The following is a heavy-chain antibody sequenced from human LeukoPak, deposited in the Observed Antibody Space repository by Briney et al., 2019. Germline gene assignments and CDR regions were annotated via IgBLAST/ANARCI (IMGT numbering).Heavy chain of an antibody. J-gene: IGHJ4*02. CDR1: GYTFTGYH. CDR2: INPNSGGT. D-gene: IGHD6-13*01. Sequence: ASVKVSCKASGYTFTGYHMHWVRQAPGQGLEWMGWINPNSGGTNYAQKFQGWVTMTRDTSISTAYMELSRLRPDDTAVYYCARSSLGIAAAPDYWGQGTLVTVSS. CDR3: ARSSLGIAAAPDY. V-gene: IGHV1-2*04.